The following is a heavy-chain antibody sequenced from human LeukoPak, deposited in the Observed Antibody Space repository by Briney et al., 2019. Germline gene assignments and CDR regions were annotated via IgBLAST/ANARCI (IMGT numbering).Heavy chain of an antibody. CDR2: IYDRGST. CDR3: ARHVRYCSGGSCYGPDYFDY. CDR1: GASISTDVYY. D-gene: IGHD2-15*01. V-gene: IGHV4-39*01. Sequence: SSETLSLTCTVSGASISTDVYYWGWIRQPPGKGLEWIGSIYDRGSTYYNPSLKSRVTISVDTSKNQFSLKVSSVTAADTAVYYCARHVRYCSGGSCYGPDYFDYWGQGTLVTVSS. J-gene: IGHJ4*02.